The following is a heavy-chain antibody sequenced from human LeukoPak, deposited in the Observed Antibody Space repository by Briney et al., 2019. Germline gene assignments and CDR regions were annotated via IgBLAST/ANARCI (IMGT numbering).Heavy chain of an antibody. J-gene: IGHJ6*03. CDR2: IDRNGDST. CDR1: GFTFDDYG. Sequence: PGGSLRLSCAASGFTFDDYGMSWVRQAPGKGLEWVSGIDRNGDSTGYADSVEGRFTISRDNAKNSLYLQMDSLRAEDTAVYYCAKNGEPHYYMDVLGKGTTVTVSS. CDR3: AKNGEPHYYMDV. D-gene: IGHD1-14*01. V-gene: IGHV3-20*04.